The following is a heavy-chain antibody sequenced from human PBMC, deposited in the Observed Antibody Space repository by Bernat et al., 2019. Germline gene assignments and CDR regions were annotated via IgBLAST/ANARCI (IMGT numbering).Heavy chain of an antibody. CDR1: GFTFSSYW. D-gene: IGHD3-16*01. CDR2: IKQDGSEK. V-gene: IGHV3-7*03. CDR3: ARAGERYGDYYDY. J-gene: IGHJ4*02. Sequence: EVQLVESGGGLVQPGGSLRLTCAASASGFTFSSYWMSWVRQAPGKGLEWVANIKQDGSEKYYVDSVKGRFTISRDNAKNSLYLQMNSLRAEDTAVYYCARAGERYGDYYDYWGQGTLVTVSS.